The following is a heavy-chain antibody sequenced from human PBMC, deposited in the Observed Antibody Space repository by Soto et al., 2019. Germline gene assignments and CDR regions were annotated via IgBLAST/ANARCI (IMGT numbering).Heavy chain of an antibody. Sequence: QVQLQESGPGLVKPSETLSLTCTVSGGSISGYYWSWIRQPAGKGLEWIGRIYTSGSTNYNPSLTSRVTMSLDTSKNHFSLKLSSVTAADTAVYYCARDPYCSGGSCRGEEDFDYWGQGTLGTVSS. CDR2: IYTSGST. D-gene: IGHD2-15*01. V-gene: IGHV4-4*07. CDR3: ARDPYCSGGSCRGEEDFDY. CDR1: GGSISGYY. J-gene: IGHJ4*02.